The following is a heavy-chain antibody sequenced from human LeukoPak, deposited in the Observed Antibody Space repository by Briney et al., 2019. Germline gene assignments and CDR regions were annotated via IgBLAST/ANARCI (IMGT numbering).Heavy chain of an antibody. CDR2: INPNSGGT. Sequence: ASVKVSCKASGYTFTGYYMHWVRQAPGQGLEWMGWINPNSGGTNYAQKFQGRVTMTRDTSISTAYMELSRLRSDDTAVYYCARQDIAVAGVPFDYWGQGTLVTVSS. J-gene: IGHJ4*02. D-gene: IGHD6-19*01. CDR3: ARQDIAVAGVPFDY. V-gene: IGHV1-2*02. CDR1: GYTFTGYY.